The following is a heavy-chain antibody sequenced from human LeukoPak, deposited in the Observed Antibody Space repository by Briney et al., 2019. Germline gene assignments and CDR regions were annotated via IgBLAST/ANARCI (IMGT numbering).Heavy chain of an antibody. Sequence: SETLSLTCAVYGGSFSSYYWSWIRQPAGKGLEWIGRIYTSGSTNYNPSLKSRVTMSVDTSKNQFSLKLSSVTAADTAVYYCARDRRFGELLLGNWFDPWGQGTLVTVSS. CDR2: IYTSGST. CDR3: ARDRRFGELLLGNWFDP. D-gene: IGHD3-10*01. J-gene: IGHJ5*02. CDR1: GGSFSSYY. V-gene: IGHV4-4*07.